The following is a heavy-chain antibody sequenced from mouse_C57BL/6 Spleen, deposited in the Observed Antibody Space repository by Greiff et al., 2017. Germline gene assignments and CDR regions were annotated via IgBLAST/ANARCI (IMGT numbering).Heavy chain of an antibody. CDR1: GFTFSSYG. J-gene: IGHJ4*01. D-gene: IGHD2-1*01. V-gene: IGHV5-6*01. CDR2: ISSGGSYT. Sequence: EVQLQESGGDLVKPGGSLKLSCAASGFTFSSYGMSWVRQTPDKRLEWVATISSGGSYTYYPDSVKGRFTISRDNAKNTLYLQMSSLKSEDTAMYYCARELIIYYGNHGAMDYWGQGTSVTVSS. CDR3: ARELIIYYGNHGAMDY.